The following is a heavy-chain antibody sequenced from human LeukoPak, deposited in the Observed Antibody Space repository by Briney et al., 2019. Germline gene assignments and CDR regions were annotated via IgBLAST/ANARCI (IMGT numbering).Heavy chain of an antibody. CDR1: GGSISSYY. D-gene: IGHD3-22*01. V-gene: IGHV4-59*08. CDR3: ARLRDSSGYLDYFDY. Sequence: SEALSLTCTVSGGSISSYYWSWIRQPPGKGLEWIGYIYYSGSTNYNPPLKSRVTISVDTSKSQFSLKLSSVTAADTAVYYCARLRDSSGYLDYFDYWGQGTLVTVSS. J-gene: IGHJ4*02. CDR2: IYYSGST.